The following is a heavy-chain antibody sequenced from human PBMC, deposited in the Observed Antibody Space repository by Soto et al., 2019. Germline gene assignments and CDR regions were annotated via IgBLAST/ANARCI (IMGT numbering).Heavy chain of an antibody. CDR1: GGSFSGYY. V-gene: IGHV4-34*01. Sequence: LSLICAVYGGSFSGYYWSWIRQPPGKGLEWIGEINHSGSTNYNPSLKSRVTISVDTSRNQFSLKLSSVTAADTAVYYCARGNSVLRFLEWSQTPYYYYGMDVWGQGTTVTVSS. CDR3: ARGNSVLRFLEWSQTPYYYYGMDV. D-gene: IGHD3-3*01. CDR2: INHSGST. J-gene: IGHJ6*02.